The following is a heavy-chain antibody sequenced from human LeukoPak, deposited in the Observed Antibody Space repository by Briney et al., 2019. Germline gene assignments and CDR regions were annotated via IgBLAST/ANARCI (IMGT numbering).Heavy chain of an antibody. CDR3: AKWGSGWYQWELDPRAPAGFDY. V-gene: IGHV3-30*18. J-gene: IGHJ4*02. CDR1: GFSFNTYA. D-gene: IGHD6-19*01. Sequence: PGRSLRLSCAASGFSFNTYAMHSVRQAPGKGLEWVAVISYDGSNKYYADSVKGRFTISRDNSKNTLYLQMNSLRAEDTAVYYCAKWGSGWYQWELDPRAPAGFDYWGQGTLVTVSS. CDR2: ISYDGSNK.